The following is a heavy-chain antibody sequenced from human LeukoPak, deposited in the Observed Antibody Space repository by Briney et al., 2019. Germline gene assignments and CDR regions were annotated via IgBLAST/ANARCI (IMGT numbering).Heavy chain of an antibody. CDR1: GGSISSYYW. J-gene: IGHJ4*02. Sequence: TLSLTCTVSGGSISSYYWSWIQQPPGKALEWLALIYWDDDKRYSPSLKSRLTITKDTPKNQVVLTMTNMDPVDTATYYCAHGIGFFDYWGQGTLVTVSS. CDR3: AHGIGFFDY. CDR2: IYWDDDK. D-gene: IGHD1-26*01. V-gene: IGHV2-5*08.